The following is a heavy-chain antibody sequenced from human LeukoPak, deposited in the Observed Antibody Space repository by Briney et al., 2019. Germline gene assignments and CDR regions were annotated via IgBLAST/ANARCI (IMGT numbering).Heavy chain of an antibody. CDR3: ARGPPGYFDY. J-gene: IGHJ4*02. V-gene: IGHV1-18*01. Sequence: GASVKVSDKASDYTFTSYGISWVRRAPGQGLEWMEWISAYNGNTNYAQKLQGSVTMTTDTSTSTDYMELRSLRSDDTAVYYCARGPPGYFDYWGQGTLVTVSS. CDR2: ISAYNGNT. CDR1: DYTFTSYG.